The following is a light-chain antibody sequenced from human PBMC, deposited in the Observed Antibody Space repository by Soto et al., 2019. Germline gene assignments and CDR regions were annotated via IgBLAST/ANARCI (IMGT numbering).Light chain of an antibody. CDR1: QTISSW. V-gene: IGKV1-5*03. Sequence: DIQMTQSPSTLSGSVGDRVTITCRASQTISSWLAWYQQKPGKATKLLIYKASTLKSGVPSRFSGSGSGTESTLTISSLQPDDFATDYCQHYKSYWTFGQGTKVDIK. J-gene: IGKJ1*01. CDR3: QHYKSYWT. CDR2: KAS.